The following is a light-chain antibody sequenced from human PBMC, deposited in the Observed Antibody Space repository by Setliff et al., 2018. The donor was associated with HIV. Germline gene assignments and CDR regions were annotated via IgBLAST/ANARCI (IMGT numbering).Light chain of an antibody. CDR3: AAWDDSLSGVV. CDR1: SSNIGSNY. V-gene: IGLV1-47*01. CDR2: RSN. Sequence: SVLTQPPSASGTPGQRVTISCSGSSSNIGSNYVYWYQQLPGTAPKLLIYRSNQRPSGVPDRFSGSKSGTSASLAISGLRSDDEADYYCAAWDDSLSGVVFGGGTQLTVL. J-gene: IGLJ2*01.